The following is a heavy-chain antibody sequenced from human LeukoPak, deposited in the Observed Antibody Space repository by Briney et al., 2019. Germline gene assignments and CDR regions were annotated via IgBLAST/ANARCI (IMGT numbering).Heavy chain of an antibody. Sequence: ASVKVSCKASGYTFTGYYMHRVRQAPGQGLEWMGWINPNSGGTNYAQKFQGRVTMTRDTSISTAYMELSRLRSDDTAVYYCARNPVLRYFDWLPNWFDPWGQGTLVTVSS. J-gene: IGHJ5*02. D-gene: IGHD3-9*01. CDR3: ARNPVLRYFDWLPNWFDP. CDR2: INPNSGGT. V-gene: IGHV1-2*02. CDR1: GYTFTGYY.